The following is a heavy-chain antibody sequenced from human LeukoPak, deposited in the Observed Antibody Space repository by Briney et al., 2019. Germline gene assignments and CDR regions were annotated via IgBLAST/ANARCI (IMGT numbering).Heavy chain of an antibody. CDR3: AKDWPSSPSYYYYYYMDV. D-gene: IGHD6-6*01. CDR1: GFTFSSYA. J-gene: IGHJ6*03. Sequence: GGSLRLSCAASGFTFSSYAMSWVRQAPGKGLEWVSAISGSGGSTYYADSVKGRFTISRDNSKNTLYLQMNSLRAEDTAVYYCAKDWPSSPSYYYYYYMDVWGKGTTVTVSS. CDR2: ISGSGGST. V-gene: IGHV3-23*01.